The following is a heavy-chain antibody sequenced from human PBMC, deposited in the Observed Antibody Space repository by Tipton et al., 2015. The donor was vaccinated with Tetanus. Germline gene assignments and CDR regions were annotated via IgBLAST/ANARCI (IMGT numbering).Heavy chain of an antibody. J-gene: IGHJ4*02. CDR2: ISGSGGST. CDR3: ARNTSGYFDH. CDR1: GFTFRFYA. Sequence: SLRLSCAASGFTFRFYAMSWVRQAPGKGLEWVSDISGSGGSTYYADSVKGRFTISRDSSQNTVFLQMSSLRAEDTAVYYCARNTSGYFDHWGQGTLVTVSS. V-gene: IGHV3-23*01. D-gene: IGHD6-19*01.